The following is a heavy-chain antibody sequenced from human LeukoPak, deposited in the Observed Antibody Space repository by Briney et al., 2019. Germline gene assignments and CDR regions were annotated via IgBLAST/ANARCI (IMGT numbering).Heavy chain of an antibody. J-gene: IGHJ5*02. CDR3: ASYTSGSVAAQKPWFDP. Sequence: PGGSLRLSCAASGFTFSSYAMSWVRQAPGKGLEWVSAISGSGGSTYYADSVKGRFTISRDNAKNSLYLQMNSLRAEDTAVYYCASYTSGSVAAQKPWFDPWGQGTLVTVSS. CDR2: ISGSGGST. CDR1: GFTFSSYA. D-gene: IGHD2-15*01. V-gene: IGHV3-23*01.